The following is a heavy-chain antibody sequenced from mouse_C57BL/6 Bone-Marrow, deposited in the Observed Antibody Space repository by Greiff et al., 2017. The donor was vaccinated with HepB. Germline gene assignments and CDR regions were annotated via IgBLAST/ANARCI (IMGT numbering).Heavy chain of an antibody. CDR1: GYTFTSYG. D-gene: IGHD2-3*01. CDR3: AIYDGYPDWYFDV. CDR2: IYPRSGNT. Sequence: QVQLQQSGAELARPGASVKLSCKASGYTFTSYGISWVKQRTGQGLEWIGEIYPRSGNTSYNEKFKGKATLTADKSSSTAYMELRSLTSEDSAVYFCAIYDGYPDWYFDVWGTGTTVTVSS. J-gene: IGHJ1*03. V-gene: IGHV1-81*01.